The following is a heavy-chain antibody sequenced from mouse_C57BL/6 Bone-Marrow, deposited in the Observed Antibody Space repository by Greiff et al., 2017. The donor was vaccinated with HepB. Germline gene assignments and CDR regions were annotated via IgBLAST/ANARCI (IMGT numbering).Heavy chain of an antibody. CDR3: ARDRVAWFAY. J-gene: IGHJ3*01. CDR1: GYTFTSYW. CDR2: IHLNSGST. D-gene: IGHD3-1*01. V-gene: IGHV1-64*01. Sequence: QVQLQQPGAELVKPGASVKLSCKASGYTFTSYWMHWVKQRPGQGLEWIGMIHLNSGSTNYNEKFKSKATLTVDKSSSTAYMQLSSLTSEDSAVYYCARDRVAWFAYWGQGTLVTVSA.